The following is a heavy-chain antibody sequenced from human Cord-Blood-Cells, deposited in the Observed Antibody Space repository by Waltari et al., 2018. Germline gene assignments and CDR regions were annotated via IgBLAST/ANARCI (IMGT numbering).Heavy chain of an antibody. V-gene: IGHV3-9*01. CDR2: ISWNSGSI. CDR1: GFTFDDYA. Sequence: EVQLVESGGGLVQPGRSLRLSCAASGFTFDDYAMHWVRQAPGKGLEWVSGISWNSGSIGYADSVKGRFTISRDNAKNSLYLQMNSLRAEDTALYYCATSLWINMGYFDYWGQGTLVTVSS. J-gene: IGHJ4*02. CDR3: ATSLWINMGYFDY. D-gene: IGHD3-3*01.